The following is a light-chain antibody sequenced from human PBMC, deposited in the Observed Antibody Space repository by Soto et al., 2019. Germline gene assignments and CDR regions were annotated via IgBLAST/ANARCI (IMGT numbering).Light chain of an antibody. J-gene: IGLJ1*01. CDR3: TSYTTASTYV. V-gene: IGLV2-14*01. CDR1: SSDVGGYNY. CDR2: EVT. Sequence: QSALTQPRSVSGSPGQSVTISCTGTSSDVGGYNYVSWYQQHPGKAPKLLIYEVTNRPSGVSHRFSGSKSGNTASLTISGLQAEDEADYYCTSYTTASTYVFGTGTKVTVL.